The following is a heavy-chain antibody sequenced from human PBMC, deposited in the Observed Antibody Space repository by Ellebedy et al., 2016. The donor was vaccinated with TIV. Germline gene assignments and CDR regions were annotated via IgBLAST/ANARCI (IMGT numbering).Heavy chain of an antibody. V-gene: IGHV4-4*07. CDR2: IYNSGST. CDR3: ARGEGGAVFGC. Sequence: SETLSLXXTVSAVSIINSHWAWIRQPAGMGLEWIGRIYNSGSTSYNPSLKSRVTMSLDTSKNQFSLKLNSVTAADTAVYYCARGEGGAVFGCWGQGTLVTVSS. CDR1: AVSIINSH. D-gene: IGHD6-19*01. J-gene: IGHJ4*02.